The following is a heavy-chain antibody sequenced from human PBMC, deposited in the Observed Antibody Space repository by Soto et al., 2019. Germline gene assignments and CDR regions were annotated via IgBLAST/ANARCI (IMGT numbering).Heavy chain of an antibody. J-gene: IGHJ4*02. V-gene: IGHV4-59*01. CDR1: GGSFTSYY. Sequence: TSETLSLTCAVSGGSFTSYYWSWIRQPPGKGLEWIGYIYYSGSTNYNPSLKSRVTISVDTSKNQFSLKLSSVTAADTAVYYCARDRDDSSGYYIDYWGQGTLVTVSS. CDR3: ARDRDDSSGYYIDY. D-gene: IGHD3-22*01. CDR2: IYYSGST.